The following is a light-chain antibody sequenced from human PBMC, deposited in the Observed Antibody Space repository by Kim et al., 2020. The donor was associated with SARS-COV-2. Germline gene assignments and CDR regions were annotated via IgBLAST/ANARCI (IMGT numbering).Light chain of an antibody. V-gene: IGKV3-15*01. CDR2: GAS. Sequence: SPGERAPPSCRASQSVSSTLAWYQQKPGQAPRLLIYGASTRATGIPARFSGSGAGTEFTLTISSLQSEDFAIYYCHQYDKWPLTFGQGTRLEIK. CDR3: HQYDKWPLT. J-gene: IGKJ5*01. CDR1: QSVSST.